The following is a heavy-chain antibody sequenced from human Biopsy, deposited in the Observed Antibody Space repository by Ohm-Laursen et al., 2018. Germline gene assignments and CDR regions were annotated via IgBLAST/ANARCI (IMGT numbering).Heavy chain of an antibody. J-gene: IGHJ4*02. Sequence: SLRLSCAASGFPFSNYAMTWVRQAPGKGLEWVSCSSGSGNSTFYADSVKGRFAVSRDNSKNILYLQMNNLRVEDTAVYYCAEGDWIYYFDNWGQGVPVTVSS. V-gene: IGHV3-23*01. CDR2: SSGSGNST. CDR3: AEGDWIYYFDN. CDR1: GFPFSNYA. D-gene: IGHD2-21*02.